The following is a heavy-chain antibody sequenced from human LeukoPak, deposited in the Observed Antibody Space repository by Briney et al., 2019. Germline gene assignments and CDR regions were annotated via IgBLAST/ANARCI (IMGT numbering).Heavy chain of an antibody. CDR2: IYYSGST. D-gene: IGHD2-21*02. CDR3: ARARKDGDDHFDD. V-gene: IGHV4-61*01. CDR1: GGSVSSGNYY. J-gene: IGHJ4*02. Sequence: SETLSLTCIVSGGSVSSGNYYWSWIRQPPGKGLDWIGDIYYSGSTNYNPSLKSRVTISVDTSKNQFSLKLTSVTAADTAVYYCARARKDGDDHFDDWGQGTLVTVSS.